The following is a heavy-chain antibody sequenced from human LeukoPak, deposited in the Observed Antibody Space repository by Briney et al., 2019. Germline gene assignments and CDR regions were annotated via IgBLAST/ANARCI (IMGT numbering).Heavy chain of an antibody. J-gene: IGHJ5*02. CDR1: GGSISSSSYY. D-gene: IGHD3-16*01. CDR2: IYYSGST. Sequence: PSETLSLTCTVSGGSISSSSYYWGWIRQPPGKGLEWIGSIYYSGSTYYNPSLKSRVTISVDTSKNQFSLKLSSVTAADTAVYYCARQLRDYVSGNWFDPWGQGTLVTVSS. CDR3: ARQLRDYVSGNWFDP. V-gene: IGHV4-39*07.